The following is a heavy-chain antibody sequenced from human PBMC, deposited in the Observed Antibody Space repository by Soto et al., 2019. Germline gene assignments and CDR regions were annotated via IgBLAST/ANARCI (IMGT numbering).Heavy chain of an antibody. CDR3: AKGRIVVVPAAKYYYYMDV. CDR2: ISYDGSNK. D-gene: IGHD2-2*01. J-gene: IGHJ6*03. CDR1: GFTFSSYA. Sequence: GGSLRLSCAASGFTFSSYAMSWVRQAPGKGLEWVAVISYDGSNKYYADSVKGRFTISRDNSKNTLYLQMNSLRAEDTAVYYCAKGRIVVVPAAKYYYYMDVWGKGTTVTVSS. V-gene: IGHV3-30*18.